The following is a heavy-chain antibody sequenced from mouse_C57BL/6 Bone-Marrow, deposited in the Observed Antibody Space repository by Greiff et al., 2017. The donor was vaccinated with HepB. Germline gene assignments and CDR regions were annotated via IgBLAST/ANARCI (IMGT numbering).Heavy chain of an antibody. CDR3: ARSHYYGSSYGY. CDR2: IFPGSGST. J-gene: IGHJ2*01. V-gene: IGHV1-75*01. Sequence: QVQLKQSGPELVKPGASVKISCKASGYTFTDYYINWVKQRPGQGLEWIGWIFPGSGSTYYNEKFKGKATLTVDKSSSTAYMLLSRLTSEDSAVYFCARSHYYGSSYGYWGQGTTLTVSS. D-gene: IGHD1-1*01. CDR1: GYTFTDYY.